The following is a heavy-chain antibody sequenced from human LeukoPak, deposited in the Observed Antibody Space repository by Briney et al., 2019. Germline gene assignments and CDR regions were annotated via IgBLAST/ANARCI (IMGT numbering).Heavy chain of an antibody. V-gene: IGHV3-21*01. CDR3: ARGGVYSSGWYVDY. Sequence: GGSLRLSCAASGFTFSTYGMNWVRQIPGKGLEWVSAISGSGSRIYYADSVKGRFTISRDNAKNSLYLQMNSLRAEDTAVYYCARGGVYSSGWYVDYWGQGTLVTVSS. J-gene: IGHJ4*02. CDR1: GFTFSTYG. D-gene: IGHD6-19*01. CDR2: ISGSGSRI.